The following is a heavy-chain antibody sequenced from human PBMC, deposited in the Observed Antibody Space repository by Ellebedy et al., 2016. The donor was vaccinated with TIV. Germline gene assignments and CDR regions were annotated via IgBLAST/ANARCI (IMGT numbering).Heavy chain of an antibody. V-gene: IGHV5-51*01. Sequence: KDSCKGSGYSFTSYWIGRVRQMPGKGLEWLGIIYPGDSDTRYSPSFQGQVTISADKSISTAYLQWSSLKASDTAMYYSASAIRQSYGMDVWGQGTTVTVSS. J-gene: IGHJ6*02. CDR1: GYSFTSYW. CDR3: ASAIRQSYGMDV. CDR2: IYPGDSDT.